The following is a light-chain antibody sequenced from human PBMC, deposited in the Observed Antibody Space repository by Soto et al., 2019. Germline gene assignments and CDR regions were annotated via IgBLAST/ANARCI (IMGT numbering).Light chain of an antibody. Sequence: QSALTQPASVSGSPGQSITISCTGTSSDVGSYNLVSWYQQYPGKAPKLMIYDVTKRPSGVSNRFSGSKSGNTASLTVSGIQAEYEAAYYCCSYAGTHVVFGGGTKLTVL. CDR1: SSDVGSYNL. CDR2: DVT. CDR3: CSYAGTHVV. V-gene: IGLV2-23*02. J-gene: IGLJ2*01.